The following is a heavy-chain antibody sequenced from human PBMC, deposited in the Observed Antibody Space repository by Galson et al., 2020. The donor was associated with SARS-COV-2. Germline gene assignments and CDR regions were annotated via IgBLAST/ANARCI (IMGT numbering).Heavy chain of an antibody. CDR3: VRFGFPYGIDV. D-gene: IGHD3-10*01. J-gene: IGHJ6*02. CDR2: IKPDGTDK. V-gene: IGHV3-7*01. Sequence: GESLKISCAASGFIFSNSWMSWVRQTPGKGLEWLANIKPDGTDKYYLDSVKGRFAISRDNAKNSLYLQMNSLRAEDTAVYSCVRFGFPYGIDVWGQGTTVTVSS. CDR1: GFIFSNSW.